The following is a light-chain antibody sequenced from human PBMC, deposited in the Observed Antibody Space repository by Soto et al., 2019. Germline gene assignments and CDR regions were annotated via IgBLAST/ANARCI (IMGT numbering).Light chain of an antibody. Sequence: QSVLTQPPSASETPGQRVTSSCSGSSSNIGSDYVYWYQQFPGTAPRLLIYRNNQRPSGVPDRFSGSKSGTSASLAISGLRSEDEADYYCAAWDDSLSGYVFGTGTNLTVL. CDR1: SSNIGSDY. J-gene: IGLJ1*01. CDR3: AAWDDSLSGYV. V-gene: IGLV1-47*01. CDR2: RNN.